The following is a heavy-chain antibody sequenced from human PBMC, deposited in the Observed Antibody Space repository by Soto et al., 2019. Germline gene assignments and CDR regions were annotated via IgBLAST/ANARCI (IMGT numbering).Heavy chain of an antibody. Sequence: PGGSLRLSCAASGFPFSSSWMHWVRQVPGKGPVWVSRIDSGGTNTNYADSVKGRFTISRDNAKNTLFLVMNSLRVEDTAVYYCAGSGGGSETYSYYFDYWGPGTLVTVSS. V-gene: IGHV3-74*01. CDR3: AGSGGGSETYSYYFDY. D-gene: IGHD3-10*01. J-gene: IGHJ4*02. CDR1: GFPFSSSW. CDR2: IDSGGTNT.